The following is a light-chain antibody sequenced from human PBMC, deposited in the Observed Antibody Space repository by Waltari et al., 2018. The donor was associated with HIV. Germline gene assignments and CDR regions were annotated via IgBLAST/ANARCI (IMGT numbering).Light chain of an antibody. CDR2: GNT. J-gene: IGLJ1*01. CDR3: QSYDSSLRGYV. V-gene: IGLV1-40*01. CDR1: SSNIGAGFD. Sequence: QSVLTQPPSVSGAPGQRITISCTGSSSNIGAGFDVHWYQHLPGKAPKVLIYGNTNRPSGVPDRFSGAKSGTSASLAITGLQADDEGDYYCQSYDSSLRGYVFGSGTKVAV.